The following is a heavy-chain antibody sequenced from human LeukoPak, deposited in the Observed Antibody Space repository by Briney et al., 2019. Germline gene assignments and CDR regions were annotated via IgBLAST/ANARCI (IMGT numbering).Heavy chain of an antibody. Sequence: VASVKVSCKASGYTFTSYGISWVRQAPGQGLEWMGWISAYNGNTNYAQKLQGRVTKTTDTSTSTAYMELRSLRSDDTAVYYCARVEGEYYDFWSGYFGYSNFDYWGQGTLVTVSS. CDR2: ISAYNGNT. V-gene: IGHV1-18*01. CDR1: GYTFTSYG. J-gene: IGHJ4*02. CDR3: ARVEGEYYDFWSGYFGYSNFDY. D-gene: IGHD3-3*01.